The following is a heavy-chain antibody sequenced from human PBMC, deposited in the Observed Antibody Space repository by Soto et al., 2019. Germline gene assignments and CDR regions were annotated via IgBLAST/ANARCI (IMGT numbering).Heavy chain of an antibody. CDR3: GRDQAVRLVSGAHYFDS. J-gene: IGHJ4*02. CDR2: VSPYNANT. CDR1: GYSFTNFG. V-gene: IGHV1-18*01. Sequence: QVHLVQSGTEVKKPGASVKVTCKASGYSFTNFGISWVRQAPGQGLEWMGWVSPYNANTYSAQSLQGRLTMTTDASTGTVFMELTRVTLDDTAVYYCGRDQAVRLVSGAHYFDSWGRGTLVAVS. D-gene: IGHD6-19*01.